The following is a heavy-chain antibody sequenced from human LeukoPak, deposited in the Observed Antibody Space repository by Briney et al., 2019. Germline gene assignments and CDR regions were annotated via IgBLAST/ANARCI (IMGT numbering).Heavy chain of an antibody. D-gene: IGHD6-13*01. CDR3: ARGSSSWYVLWNY. V-gene: IGHV3-21*01. CDR2: ISISSSYI. CDR1: GFTCSSYS. J-gene: IGHJ4*02. Sequence: GGSLRLSCAASGFTCSSYSMNWVRQAPGKGLEWVSSISISSSYIYYADSVKGRFTISRNNDKNSLYLQMNSLRAEDTAVYYGARGSSSWYVLWNYWGQGTLVTVSS.